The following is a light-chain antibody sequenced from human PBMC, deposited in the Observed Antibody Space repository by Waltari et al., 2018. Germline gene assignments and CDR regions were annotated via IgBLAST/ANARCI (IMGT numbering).Light chain of an antibody. CDR2: EAS. CDR3: QQFVGYPYT. V-gene: IGKV1-5*03. J-gene: IGKJ2*01. Sequence: DIQLTQSPPIVAASVGDRVTITSRASQSITRWLAVYQQKPGRAPKLLIYEASNLVTVVPSRFSGTGSGTLFTLTISSLEPDDFATYYCQQFVGYPYTFGQGTKVETK. CDR1: QSITRW.